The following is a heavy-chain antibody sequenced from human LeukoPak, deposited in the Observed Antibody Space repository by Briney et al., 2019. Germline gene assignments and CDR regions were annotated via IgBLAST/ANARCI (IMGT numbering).Heavy chain of an antibody. CDR1: GFTFDDYA. D-gene: IGHD2-15*01. Sequence: GRSLRLSCAASGFTFDDYAMHSVRQAPGKGLEWVSCITWNSGSIGYADSVKGRFTISRDNAKNSLYLQMNSLRAEDTALYYAAKDMVVAGATPTLAYYYGMDVWGQGTTVTVSS. J-gene: IGHJ6*02. CDR3: AKDMVVAGATPTLAYYYGMDV. V-gene: IGHV3-9*01. CDR2: ITWNSGSI.